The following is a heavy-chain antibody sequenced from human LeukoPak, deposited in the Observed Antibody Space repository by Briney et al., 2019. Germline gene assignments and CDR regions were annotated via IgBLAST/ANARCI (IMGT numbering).Heavy chain of an antibody. CDR3: ARLLTLTGYIDY. J-gene: IGHJ4*02. D-gene: IGHD3-9*01. CDR2: IYPGDSDT. CDR1: GCSFTSYW. V-gene: IGHV5-51*01. Sequence: GESLKISXKGSGCSFTSYWIGWVLQMPGKGLEWMGIIYPGDSDTRYSPSFQGQVTISADKSISTAYLQWSSLKASDTAMYYCARLLTLTGYIDYWGQGTLVTVSS.